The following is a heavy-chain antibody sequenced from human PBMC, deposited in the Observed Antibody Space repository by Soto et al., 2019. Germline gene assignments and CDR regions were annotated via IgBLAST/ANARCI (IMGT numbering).Heavy chain of an antibody. CDR3: ARTGLTGYPKPYYFDY. CDR1: GGSISSGGYY. V-gene: IGHV4-31*03. CDR2: IYYSGST. J-gene: IGHJ4*02. D-gene: IGHD3-9*01. Sequence: SETLSLTCTVSGGSISSGGYYWSWIRRHPGKGMEWIGYIYYSGSTYYNPSLKSRVTISVDTSKNQFSLKLSSVTAADTAVYYCARTGLTGYPKPYYFDYWGQGTLVTVSS.